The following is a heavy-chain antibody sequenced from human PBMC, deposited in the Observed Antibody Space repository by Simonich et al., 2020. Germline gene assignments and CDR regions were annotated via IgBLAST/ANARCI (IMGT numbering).Heavy chain of an antibody. D-gene: IGHD6-13*01. J-gene: IGHJ6*02. V-gene: IGHV4-34*01. CDR1: GGSFSGYY. Sequence: QVQLQQWGAGLLKPSETLSLTCAVYGGSFSGYYWSWIRQPPGKGLEWVGKNHHSGRPNHNPSLKRRVTISVDTSKNQFSLKLSSVTAADTAVYYCARVGYSNYYYYGMDVWGQGTTVTVSS. CDR3: ARVGYSNYYYYGMDV. CDR2: NHHSGRP.